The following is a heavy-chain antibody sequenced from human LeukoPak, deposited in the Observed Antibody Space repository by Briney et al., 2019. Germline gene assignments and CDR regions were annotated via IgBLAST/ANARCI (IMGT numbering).Heavy chain of an antibody. D-gene: IGHD3-22*01. CDR1: GGSISSYH. J-gene: IGHJ4*02. CDR2: IYYSGST. V-gene: IGHV4-59*08. Sequence: SETLSLTSTVSGGSISSYHWSWIRQPPGKGLEWIGYIYYSGSTNYNPSLKSRVTISLDTSKNQFSLKVSSVTAADTAVYYCARHSSGYQSYFDYWGQGTLVPVSS. CDR3: ARHSSGYQSYFDY.